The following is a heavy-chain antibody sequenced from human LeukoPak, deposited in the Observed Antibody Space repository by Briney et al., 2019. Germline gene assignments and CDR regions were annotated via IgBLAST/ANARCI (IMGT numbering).Heavy chain of an antibody. D-gene: IGHD6-6*01. CDR2: TYYGSKWSN. J-gene: IGHJ4*02. CDR1: GDSVSGNSAS. CDR3: ARDPDSSSEWGPFDY. Sequence: SRTLSLTFAVSGDSVSGNSASWNWIRQSPAGGLEWLGRTYYGSKWSNDYAHSVKSRITINPDTSKNEFSLQLDSVTPEDTAVYYCARDPDSSSEWGPFDYWGQGTLVTVSS. V-gene: IGHV6-1*01.